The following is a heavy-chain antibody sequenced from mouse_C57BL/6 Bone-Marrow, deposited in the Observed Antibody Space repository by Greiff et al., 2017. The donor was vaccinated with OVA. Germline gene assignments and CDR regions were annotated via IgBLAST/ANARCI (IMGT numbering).Heavy chain of an antibody. V-gene: IGHV2-5*01. CDR2: IWRGGST. Sequence: VKLQQSGPGLVQPSQSLSITCTVSGFSLTSYGVHWVRQSPGKGLEWLGVIWRGGSTDYNAAFMSRLSITKDNSKSQVFFKMNSLQADDTAIYYCAKMAINRYAMDYWGQGTSVTVSS. D-gene: IGHD1-1*01. CDR3: AKMAINRYAMDY. J-gene: IGHJ4*01. CDR1: GFSLTSYG.